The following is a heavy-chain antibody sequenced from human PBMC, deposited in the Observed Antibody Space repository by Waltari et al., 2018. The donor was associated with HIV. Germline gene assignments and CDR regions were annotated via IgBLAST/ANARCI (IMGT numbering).Heavy chain of an antibody. CDR1: GLGVSRYG. D-gene: IGHD6-19*01. J-gene: IGHJ4*02. CDR3: ARDPGTLLIAVAGAFDY. CDR2: IWHDGSKK. Sequence: QVQLVESGGGVVRPGRSLRLSCAASGLGVSRYGMHWVRQAPGKGLEWVAVIWHDGSKKYYAGSVKGRFTVSRDTSKNTLYLEMNRLRAEDTAVYHCARDPGTLLIAVAGAFDYWGPGIPVTVSS. V-gene: IGHV3-33*01.